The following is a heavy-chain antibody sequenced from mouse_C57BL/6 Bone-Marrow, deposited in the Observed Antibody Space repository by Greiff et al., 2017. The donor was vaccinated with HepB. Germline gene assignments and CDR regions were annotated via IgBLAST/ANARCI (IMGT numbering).Heavy chain of an antibody. CDR3: ARGYGNYLYCYAMDY. Sequence: QVQLQQSGAELMKPGASVKLSCKATGYTFTGYWIEWVKQRPGHGLEWIGEILPGSGSTNYNKKFKGKATFTADTSSNTAYMQLSSLTTDDSVIYDCARGYGNYLYCYAMDYGGRGTSVTVSA. D-gene: IGHD2-10*02. CDR2: ILPGSGST. CDR1: GYTFTGYW. V-gene: IGHV1-9*01. J-gene: IGHJ4*01.